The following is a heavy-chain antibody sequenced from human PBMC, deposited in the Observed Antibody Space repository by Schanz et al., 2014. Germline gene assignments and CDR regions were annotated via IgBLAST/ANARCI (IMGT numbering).Heavy chain of an antibody. J-gene: IGHJ4*02. D-gene: IGHD3-9*01. CDR2: IIGSGGST. V-gene: IGHV3-23*01. CDR3: AKQNHFDILTVTRN. Sequence: EVQLLESGGGLVQPGGSLRLSCAASGFTFTTHSMTWVRQAPGKGLEWVSGIIGSGGSTYYADSVKGRFTISRDNSKNTLYLQMNSLRAEDTAVDYCAKQNHFDILTVTRNWGQGTLVTVSS. CDR1: GFTFTTHS.